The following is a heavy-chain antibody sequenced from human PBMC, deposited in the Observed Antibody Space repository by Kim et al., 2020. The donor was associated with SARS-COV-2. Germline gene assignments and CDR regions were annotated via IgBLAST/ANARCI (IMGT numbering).Heavy chain of an antibody. V-gene: IGHV3-30-3*01. D-gene: IGHD6-13*01. J-gene: IGHJ6*02. CDR1: GFTFSSYA. Sequence: GGSLRLSCAASGFTFSSYAMHWVRQAPGKGLEWVAVISYDGSNKYYADSVKGRFTISRDNSKNTLYLQMNSLRAEDTAVYYCARALYSCCMDVWGQGTTVTVSS. CDR2: ISYDGSNK. CDR3: ARALYSCCMDV.